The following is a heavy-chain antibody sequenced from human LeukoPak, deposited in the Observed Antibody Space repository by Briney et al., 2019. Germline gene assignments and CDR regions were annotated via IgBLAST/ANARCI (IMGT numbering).Heavy chain of an antibody. CDR1: GYTFTSYG. Sequence: RASVNVSCKASGYTFTSYGISWVRQAPGQGLEWMGWISAYNGSTNYAQKLQGRVTMTTDTSTSTAYMELRSLRSDDTAVYYCARDPGSFLSGSGWLNWFEPWGQGTLVTVSS. D-gene: IGHD6-19*01. CDR2: ISAYNGST. J-gene: IGHJ5*02. V-gene: IGHV1-18*01. CDR3: ARDPGSFLSGSGWLNWFEP.